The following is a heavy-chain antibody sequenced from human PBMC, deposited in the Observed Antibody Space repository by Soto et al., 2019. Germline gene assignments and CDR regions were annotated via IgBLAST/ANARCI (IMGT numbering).Heavy chain of an antibody. V-gene: IGHV3-66*01. CDR1: GFTVSSNY. J-gene: IGHJ6*03. Sequence: EVQLVESGGGLVQPGGSPRLSCAASGFTVSSNYMSWVRQAPGKGLEWVSVIYSGGSTYYADSVTGRFTISRDNSKNTLYLQMNSLRDEDTAVYYCARGLSKRYMDVWGKGTTVTVSS. CDR2: IYSGGST. CDR3: ARGLSKRYMDV.